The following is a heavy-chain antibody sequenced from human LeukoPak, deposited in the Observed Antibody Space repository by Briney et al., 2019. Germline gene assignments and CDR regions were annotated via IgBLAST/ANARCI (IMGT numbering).Heavy chain of an antibody. V-gene: IGHV4-59*08. J-gene: IGHJ6*03. D-gene: IGHD3-22*01. Sequence: SETLSLTCAVSGDSFSSHYWTWIRQPPGRGLEWIGYISYIGTTNYNPSLKSRVTISVDTSKNQFSLKLSSVTAADTAVYYCARAWNYYDSSGYYYGPYYYMDVWGKGTTVTVSS. CDR1: GDSFSSHY. CDR3: ARAWNYYDSSGYYYGPYYYMDV. CDR2: ISYIGTT.